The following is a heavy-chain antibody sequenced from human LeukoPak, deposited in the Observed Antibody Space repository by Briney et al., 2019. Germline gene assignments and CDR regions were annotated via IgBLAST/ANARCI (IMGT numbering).Heavy chain of an antibody. Sequence: GGSLRLSCAASGFTFSSYSMNWVRQAPGKGLEWVSSISSSSSYIYYADSVKGGFTISRDNAKNSLYLQMNSLRAEDTAVYYCARDTEYYDFWSGYSAALDYYYGMDVWGQGTTVTVSS. D-gene: IGHD3-3*01. V-gene: IGHV3-21*01. CDR3: ARDTEYYDFWSGYSAALDYYYGMDV. J-gene: IGHJ6*02. CDR2: ISSSSSYI. CDR1: GFTFSSYS.